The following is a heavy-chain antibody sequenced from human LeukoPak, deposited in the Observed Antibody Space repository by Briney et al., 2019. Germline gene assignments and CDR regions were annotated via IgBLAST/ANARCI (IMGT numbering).Heavy chain of an antibody. CDR2: ISYEGSNK. Sequence: GGSLRLSCAASGFTFSTFGMHWVRQAPGKGLEWVAVISYEGSNKYYADSVKGRFTISRDNPKNTVYLQMNSLRAEDTAVYYCAKTRDRGGYILDFWGQGTLVTVSS. V-gene: IGHV3-30*18. D-gene: IGHD5-24*01. CDR3: AKTRDRGGYILDF. CDR1: GFTFSTFG. J-gene: IGHJ4*02.